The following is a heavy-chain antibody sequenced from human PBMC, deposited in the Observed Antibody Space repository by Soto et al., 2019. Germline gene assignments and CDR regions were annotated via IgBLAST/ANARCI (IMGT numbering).Heavy chain of an antibody. D-gene: IGHD5-12*01. CDR3: ARDGDIGYSGNLDY. CDR1: GGTFSSYT. V-gene: IGHV1-69*08. J-gene: IGHJ4*02. Sequence: QVQLVQSGAEVKKPGSSVKVSCKASGGTFSSYTISWVRQAPGQGLEWMGRIIPILGIANYAQKFQGRVTITADKSTSTAYLELSSLRSEDTAVYYCARDGDIGYSGNLDYWGQGTLVTVSS. CDR2: IIPILGIA.